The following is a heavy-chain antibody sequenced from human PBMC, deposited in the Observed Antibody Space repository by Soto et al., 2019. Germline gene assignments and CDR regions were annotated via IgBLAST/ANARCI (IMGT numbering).Heavy chain of an antibody. Sequence: SETLSLTCTVSGGSVSSGSYYWSWIRQPPGKGLEWIGYIYYSGSTNYNPSLKSRVTISVDTSKNQFSLKLSSVTAADTAVYYCARVMTTVTFFDYWRQGTLVTVSS. CDR2: IYYSGST. J-gene: IGHJ4*02. CDR3: ARVMTTVTFFDY. V-gene: IGHV4-61*01. CDR1: GGSVSSGSYY. D-gene: IGHD4-17*01.